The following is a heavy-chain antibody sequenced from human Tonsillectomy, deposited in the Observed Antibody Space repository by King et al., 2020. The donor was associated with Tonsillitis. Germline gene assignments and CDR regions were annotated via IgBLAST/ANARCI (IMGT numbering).Heavy chain of an antibody. Sequence: VQLVQSGAEVKKPGESLKISCKGSGYSFSNYWIGWVRQMPGKGLEWMGIIYPGDSDTRYSPSFQGQVTISADKAISTAYLQWNSLKASDTAIYYCARQGKVRGANRGWFDPWGQGTLVTVTS. CDR3: ARQGKVRGANRGWFDP. D-gene: IGHD3-10*01. CDR1: GYSFSNYW. CDR2: IYPGDSDT. V-gene: IGHV5-51*01. J-gene: IGHJ5*02.